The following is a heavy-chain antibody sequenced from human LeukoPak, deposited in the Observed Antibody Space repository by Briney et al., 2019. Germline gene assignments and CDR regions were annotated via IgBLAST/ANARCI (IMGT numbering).Heavy chain of an antibody. J-gene: IGHJ4*02. CDR2: IYYTGST. D-gene: IGHD3-22*01. CDR3: ARGRGDSRGTSFDY. V-gene: IGHV4-61*01. CDR1: GGSVSSGSYY. Sequence: KTSETLSLTCTVSGGSVSSGSYYWSWLRQPPGKGLEWIGYIYYTGSTTYNPSLRSRVAISIDTSKNQFSLRLNSVTAADTAVYYCARGRGDSRGTSFDYWGQGTLVTVSS.